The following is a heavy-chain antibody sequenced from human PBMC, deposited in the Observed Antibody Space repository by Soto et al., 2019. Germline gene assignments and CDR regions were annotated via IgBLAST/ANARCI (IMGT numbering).Heavy chain of an antibody. CDR2: IVPILGVP. D-gene: IGHD3-10*01. J-gene: IGHJ4*02. Sequence: QVQLVQSGAEVKKPGSSVKVSCKASGGTFSSYTVSWVRQAPGQGLEWMGRIVPILGVPNYAQRFQGRVTVTADKGTNTAYMELGSLRSEDTAVYYFARDRYAYGSGSKIDYRGPGTLVTVSS. V-gene: IGHV1-69*08. CDR3: ARDRYAYGSGSKIDY. CDR1: GGTFSSYT.